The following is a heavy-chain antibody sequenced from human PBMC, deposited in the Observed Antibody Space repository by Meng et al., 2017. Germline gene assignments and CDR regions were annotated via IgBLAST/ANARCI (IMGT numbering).Heavy chain of an antibody. D-gene: IGHD5-24*01. Sequence: EVQLVESGGGLVKPGGSLRRSCAASGVNFSSYSMNWVRQAPGKGLEWVSSITRSSSYIYYADSVKGRFTISRDNAKNSVYLQINSLRAEDTAVYYCARDLSGYSYFDYWGQGTLVTVSS. CDR3: ARDLSGYSYFDY. V-gene: IGHV3-21*01. J-gene: IGHJ4*02. CDR2: ITRSSSYI. CDR1: GVNFSSYS.